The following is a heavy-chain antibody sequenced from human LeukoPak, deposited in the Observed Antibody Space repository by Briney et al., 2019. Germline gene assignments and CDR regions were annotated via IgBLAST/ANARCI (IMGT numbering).Heavy chain of an antibody. CDR3: ARYGGRYSSSWYPDYYYGMDV. J-gene: IGHJ6*02. Sequence: PSETLSLTCAVYGGSFSGYYWSWIRQPPGKGLEWIGEINHSGSTNYNPSLKSRVTISVDTSKNQFSLKLSSVTAADTAVYYCARYGGRYSSSWYPDYYYGMDVWGQGTTVTVSS. V-gene: IGHV4-34*01. CDR1: GGSFSGYY. CDR2: INHSGST. D-gene: IGHD6-13*01.